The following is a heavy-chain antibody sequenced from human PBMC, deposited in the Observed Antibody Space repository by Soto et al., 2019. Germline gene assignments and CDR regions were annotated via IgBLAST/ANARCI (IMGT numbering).Heavy chain of an antibody. CDR2: ISGSGGST. V-gene: IGHV3-23*01. CDR3: AKVPVGATGRFDY. Sequence: GGSLRLSCGASGFTFSRFAMNWVRQAPGRGLEWVSAISGSGGSTYYADSVKGRFTISRDNSKNTLYLQMNSLRAEDTALYYCAKVPVGATGRFDYWGQGTLVTVSS. J-gene: IGHJ4*02. CDR1: GFTFSRFA. D-gene: IGHD1-26*01.